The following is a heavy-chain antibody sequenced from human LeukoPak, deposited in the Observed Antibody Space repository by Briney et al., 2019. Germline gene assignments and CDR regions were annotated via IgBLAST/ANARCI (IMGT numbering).Heavy chain of an antibody. D-gene: IGHD2-21*02. CDR2: IYYSGST. J-gene: IGHJ4*02. CDR3: ARALPSYCGGDCSRRAFDY. V-gene: IGHV4-30-4*01. CDR1: GGSISSGDYY. Sequence: PSQTLSLTCTVSGGSISSGDYYWSWIRQPPGKGLEWIGYIYYSGSTYYNPSLKSRVTISADTSKNQFSLKLSSVTAADTAVYYCARALPSYCGGDCSRRAFDYWGQGTQVTVSS.